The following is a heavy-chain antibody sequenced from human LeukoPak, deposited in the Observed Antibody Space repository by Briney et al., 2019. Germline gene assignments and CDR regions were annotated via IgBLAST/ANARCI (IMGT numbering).Heavy chain of an antibody. D-gene: IGHD3/OR15-3a*01. CDR1: GFTFSSYS. Sequence: PGGSLRLSCAASGFTFSSYSMNWVRQAPGKGLEWVSSISGSSSYIYYADSVRGRFTISRDNAKNSLYLQMNSLRAEDTAVYYCARHLEKDFWTGIYKDYYYYYMDVWGKGTTVTVSS. J-gene: IGHJ6*03. CDR3: ARHLEKDFWTGIYKDYYYYYMDV. CDR2: ISGSSSYI. V-gene: IGHV3-21*01.